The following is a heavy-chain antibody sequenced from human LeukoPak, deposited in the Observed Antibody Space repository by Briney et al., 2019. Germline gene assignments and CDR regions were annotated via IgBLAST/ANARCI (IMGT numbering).Heavy chain of an antibody. V-gene: IGHV3-30*03. CDR3: ATRDGYLKDLEY. CDR1: GFTFSSYG. Sequence: PGRSLRLSCAASGFTFSSYGMHWVRQAPGKGLEWVAVISYDGSNKYYADSVKGRFTTSRDNSKNTLYLQMNSLRAEDTAVYYCATRDGYLKDLEYWGQGILVTVSS. CDR2: ISYDGSNK. D-gene: IGHD5-24*01. J-gene: IGHJ4*02.